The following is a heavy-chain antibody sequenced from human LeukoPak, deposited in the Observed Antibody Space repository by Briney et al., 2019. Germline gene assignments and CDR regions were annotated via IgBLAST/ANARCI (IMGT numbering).Heavy chain of an antibody. J-gene: IGHJ4*02. CDR3: AKDRMATTVIPRWFDY. CDR2: ISGSGGST. CDR1: GFTFSSYA. V-gene: IGHV3-23*01. D-gene: IGHD4-17*01. Sequence: PGGSLRLSCAASGFTFSSYAMSWVRQAPGKGLDWVSAISGSGGSTYYADSVKGRFTISRDNSKNTLYLQMNSLRAEDTAVYYCAKDRMATTVIPRWFDYWGQGTLVTVSS.